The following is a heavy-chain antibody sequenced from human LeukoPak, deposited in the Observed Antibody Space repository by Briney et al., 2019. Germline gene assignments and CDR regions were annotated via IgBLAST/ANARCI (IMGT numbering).Heavy chain of an antibody. CDR3: AREPQQWLVEDAFDI. Sequence: PSETLSLTCTVSGGSISSSSYYWGWIRQPPGKGLEWIGSIYYSGSTYYNPSLKSRVTISVDTSKNQFSLKLSSVTAADTAVYYCAREPQQWLVEDAFDIWGQGTMVTVSS. V-gene: IGHV4-39*07. D-gene: IGHD6-19*01. J-gene: IGHJ3*02. CDR2: IYYSGST. CDR1: GGSISSSSYY.